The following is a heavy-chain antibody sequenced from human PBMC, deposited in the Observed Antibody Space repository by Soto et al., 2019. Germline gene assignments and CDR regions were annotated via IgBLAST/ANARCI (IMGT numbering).Heavy chain of an antibody. CDR3: ARHDALGEKLIGFSGLWFGELSPLYNWFDP. V-gene: IGHV4-39*01. Sequence: PSETLSLTCTVSGGSISSSSYYWGWIRQPPGKGLEWIGSIYYSGSTYYNPSLKSRVTISVDTSKNQFSLKLSSVTAADTAVYYCARHDALGEKLIGFSGLWFGELSPLYNWFDPWGQGTLVTVSS. D-gene: IGHD3-10*01. J-gene: IGHJ5*02. CDR2: IYYSGST. CDR1: GGSISSSSYY.